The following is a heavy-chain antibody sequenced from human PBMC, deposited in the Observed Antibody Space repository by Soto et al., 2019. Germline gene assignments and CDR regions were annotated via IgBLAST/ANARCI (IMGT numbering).Heavy chain of an antibody. J-gene: IGHJ3*02. CDR1: GYTFSAYT. D-gene: IGHD3-3*02. CDR3: ARDTETLGPRANDALDI. V-gene: IGHV1-3*01. Sequence: QAQLVQSGAEMKKPGASVKVSCKATGYTFSAYTMNWVRQAPGQRLEWMGWINAGSGNTKYSQNFQRRVSITRDTSASTVYMELTGLTSEDTAVYYCARDTETLGPRANDALDIWGQGTMVTVAS. CDR2: INAGSGNT.